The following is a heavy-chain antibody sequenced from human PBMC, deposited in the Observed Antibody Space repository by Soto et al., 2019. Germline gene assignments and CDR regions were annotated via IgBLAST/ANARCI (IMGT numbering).Heavy chain of an antibody. D-gene: IGHD1-26*01. Sequence: QVQLVQSGAEVKKPGASVKVSCKASGYTFTNYDISWVRQAPGQGLEWMGWISGYNGNTNYAQKLQGRVTMTTDTSTSTAYVELRGLRYDDTAVYYCARFELGRLDFWVQGTLVTVSS. CDR1: GYTFTNYD. V-gene: IGHV1-18*01. J-gene: IGHJ4*02. CDR3: ARFELGRLDF. CDR2: ISGYNGNT.